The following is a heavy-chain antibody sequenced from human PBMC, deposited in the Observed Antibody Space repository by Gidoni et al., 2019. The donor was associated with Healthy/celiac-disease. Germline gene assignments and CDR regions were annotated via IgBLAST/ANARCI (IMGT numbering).Heavy chain of an antibody. CDR3: ARHESRVLRYFDWLAGAFDI. CDR1: GGSISSYY. CDR2: IYYSGST. D-gene: IGHD3-9*01. V-gene: IGHV4-59*08. J-gene: IGHJ3*02. Sequence: QVQLQESGPGLVKPSETLSLTCPVSGGSISSYYWSWIRQPPGKGLEWIGYIYYSGSTNYNPSLKSRVTISVDTSKNQFSLKLSSVTAADTAVYYCARHESRVLRYFDWLAGAFDIWGQGTMVTVSS.